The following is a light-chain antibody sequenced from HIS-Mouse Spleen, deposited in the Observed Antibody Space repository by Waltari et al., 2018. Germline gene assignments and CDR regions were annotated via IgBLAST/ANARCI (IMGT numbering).Light chain of an antibody. Sequence: NFMLTQPHSVSESPGQTVTISCTRSSGRLASNYSQWYQQRPGSAPTAVIDEHNQRPAGVPDRFSGSIDSSSNSASLTISGLKTEDEADYYCQSYDSSNQVFGGGTKLTVL. J-gene: IGLJ2*01. CDR2: EHN. V-gene: IGLV6-57*04. CDR3: QSYDSSNQV. CDR1: SGRLASNY.